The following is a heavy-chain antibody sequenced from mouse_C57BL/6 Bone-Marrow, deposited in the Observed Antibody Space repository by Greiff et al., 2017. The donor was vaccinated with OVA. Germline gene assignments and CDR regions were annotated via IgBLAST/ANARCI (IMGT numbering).Heavy chain of an antibody. CDR1: GYTFTSYG. Sequence: QVQLQQSGAELARPGASVKLSCKASGYTFTSYGISWVKQRTGQGLEWIGEIYPRSGNTYYNEKFKGKATLTADKSSSTAYMELRSLTSEDYAMYFCARSGGSYYYAMDYWGQGTSVTVSS. J-gene: IGHJ4*01. CDR3: ARSGGSYYYAMDY. V-gene: IGHV1-81*01. D-gene: IGHD1-1*01. CDR2: IYPRSGNT.